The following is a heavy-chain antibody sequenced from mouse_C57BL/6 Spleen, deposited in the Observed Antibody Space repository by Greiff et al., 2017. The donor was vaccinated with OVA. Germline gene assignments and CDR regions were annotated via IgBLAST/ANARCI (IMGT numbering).Heavy chain of an antibody. J-gene: IGHJ3*01. D-gene: IGHD1-1*01. CDR2: IYPGDGDT. CDR1: GYAFSSYW. CDR3: ARRGYGSSFAY. V-gene: IGHV1-80*01. Sequence: QVQLKQSGAELVKPGASVKISCKASGYAFSSYWMNWVKQRPGKGLEWIGQIYPGDGDTNYNGKFKGKATLTADKSSSTAYMQLSSLTSEDSAVYFCARRGYGSSFAYWGQGTLVTVSA.